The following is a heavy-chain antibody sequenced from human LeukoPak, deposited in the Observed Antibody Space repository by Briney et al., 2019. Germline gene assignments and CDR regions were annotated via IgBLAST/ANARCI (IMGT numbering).Heavy chain of an antibody. CDR1: GFTFSSYG. Sequence: GRSLRLSCAASGFTFSSYGMHWVRQAPGKGLEWVAVIWYDGSKKYYADSVKGRFTISRDNSKNTLYLQMNSLRAEDTAVYYCARSVLSPVLQDFDYWGRGTLVTVSS. CDR3: ARSVLSPVLQDFDY. V-gene: IGHV3-33*01. J-gene: IGHJ4*02. D-gene: IGHD5-24*01. CDR2: IWYDGSKK.